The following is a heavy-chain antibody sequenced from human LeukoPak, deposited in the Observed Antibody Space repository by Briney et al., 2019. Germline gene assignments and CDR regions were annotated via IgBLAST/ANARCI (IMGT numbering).Heavy chain of an antibody. J-gene: IGHJ4*02. D-gene: IGHD7-27*01. CDR1: GYTFTSNY. CDR2: IYPRDGST. CDR3: ARGPPNWGYGY. Sequence: GASVKVSCKASGYTFTSNYIHWVRQAPGQGLEWMGMIYPRDGSTSYAQKFQGRVTVTRDTSTSTVHMELSGLRSEDTAVYYCARGPPNWGYGYWGQGTLVTVSS. V-gene: IGHV1-46*01.